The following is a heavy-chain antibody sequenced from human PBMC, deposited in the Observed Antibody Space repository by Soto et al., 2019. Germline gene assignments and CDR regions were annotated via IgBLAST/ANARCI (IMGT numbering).Heavy chain of an antibody. Sequence: QVQLVESGGGVVQPGRSLRLLCAASGFTFSSYGMHWVRQAPGKGLEWVAFISYEGSHKYYTDFVKGRFTISRDNSKNPLYLQMNSLRAEDTAVYYCAKNPYGSDPSGWFDPWGQGTLATVSS. CDR3: AKNPYGSDPSGWFDP. J-gene: IGHJ5*02. V-gene: IGHV3-30*18. CDR1: GFTFSSYG. CDR2: ISYEGSHK. D-gene: IGHD3-10*01.